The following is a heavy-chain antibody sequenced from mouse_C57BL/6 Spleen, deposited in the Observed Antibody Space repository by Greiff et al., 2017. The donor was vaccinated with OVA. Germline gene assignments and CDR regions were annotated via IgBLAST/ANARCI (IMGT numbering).Heavy chain of an antibody. D-gene: IGHD2-3*01. Sequence: VKLQESGAELVKPGASVKLSCKASGYTFTEYTIHWVKQRSGQGLEWIGWFYPGGGSIRYNEKFKDKATLTADKSSSTVYMELSRLTSEDSAVYFCARHEDYDGYPYYFDYWGQGTTLTVSS. CDR1: GYTFTEYT. V-gene: IGHV1-62-2*01. CDR3: ARHEDYDGYPYYFDY. J-gene: IGHJ2*01. CDR2: FYPGGGSI.